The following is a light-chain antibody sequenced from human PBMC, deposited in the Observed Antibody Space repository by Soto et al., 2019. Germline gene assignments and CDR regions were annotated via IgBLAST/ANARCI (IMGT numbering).Light chain of an antibody. V-gene: IGKV3-20*01. CDR2: GAS. Sequence: EIVLTQSPGTLSLSPGERATLSCRASQSVSSSSLAWYQQKRGQAPRLLIYGASSRATVIPDRFSGSGSGTDFTLTISRLETEDFAVYFCQHYDTSPWTFGQGTKVEIK. CDR3: QHYDTSPWT. CDR1: QSVSSSS. J-gene: IGKJ1*01.